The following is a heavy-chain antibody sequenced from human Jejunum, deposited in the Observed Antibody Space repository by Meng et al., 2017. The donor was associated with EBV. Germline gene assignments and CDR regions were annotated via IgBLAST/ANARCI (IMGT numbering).Heavy chain of an antibody. CDR2: ISYDGSNQ. J-gene: IGHJ4*02. V-gene: IGHV3-30*18. Sequence: QVQLVEAGGVVVESGGSVTLSFAASGFTFHTYGMHWVRQAPGKGLEWVAVISYDGSNQWYADSAKGRFTISRDNSQNTMYLQVDSLRAEDTAVYYCAKGPYYGSGTFDYWGQGTLVTVSS. D-gene: IGHD3-10*01. CDR1: GFTFHTYG. CDR3: AKGPYYGSGTFDY.